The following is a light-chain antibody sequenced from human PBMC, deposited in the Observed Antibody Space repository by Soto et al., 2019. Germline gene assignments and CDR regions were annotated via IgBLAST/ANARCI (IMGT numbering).Light chain of an antibody. J-gene: IGKJ2*01. V-gene: IGKV3-20*01. CDR3: RQYCSSPPYT. CDR2: GAS. Sequence: EIVLTQSPGTLSLSTGERATLSCRASQSVSSSYLAWYQQKPGQAPRLLIYGASSRATGISDRFSGSGSGTDFTLTISRLEPEDFAVYYCRQYCSSPPYTFVQGTKLEIK. CDR1: QSVSSSY.